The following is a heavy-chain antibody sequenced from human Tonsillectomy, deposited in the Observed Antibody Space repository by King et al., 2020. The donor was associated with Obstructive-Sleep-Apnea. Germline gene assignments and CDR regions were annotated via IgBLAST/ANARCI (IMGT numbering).Heavy chain of an antibody. J-gene: IGHJ6*02. CDR3: AKDAGDIAVADYYYGMDV. CDR2: ISWNSGSI. Sequence: VQLVESGGGLVQPGRSLRLSCAASGFTLDDYAMHWVRQAPGKGLEWVSGISWNSGSIGYADSVKGRFTISRDNAKNSLYLQMNSLRAEDTALYYCAKDAGDIAVADYYYGMDVWGQGTTVTVSS. V-gene: IGHV3-9*01. CDR1: GFTLDDYA. D-gene: IGHD6-19*01.